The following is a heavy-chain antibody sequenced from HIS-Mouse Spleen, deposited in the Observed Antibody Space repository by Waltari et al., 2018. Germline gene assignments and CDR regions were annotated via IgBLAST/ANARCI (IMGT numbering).Heavy chain of an antibody. CDR3: ARIAEGYTSGWYAFDY. CDR1: GFSLSTSGMC. CDR2: IDWDDEK. V-gene: IGHV2-70*15. J-gene: IGHJ4*02. D-gene: IGHD6-19*01. Sequence: QVTLRESGPALVKPTQTLTLTCTFSGFSLSTSGMCVSWIRQPPGKALEWLARIDWDDEKYYSTSLKTRLTISKDTSKNQVVLTRTNMDPVDTATYYCARIAEGYTSGWYAFDYWGQGTLVTVSS.